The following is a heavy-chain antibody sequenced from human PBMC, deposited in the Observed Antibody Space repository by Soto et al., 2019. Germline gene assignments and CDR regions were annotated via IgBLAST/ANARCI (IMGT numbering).Heavy chain of an antibody. V-gene: IGHV1-46*01. CDR2: INPSGGST. CDR3: ARTRWELLSYYYYGMDV. CDR1: GYTFTSYY. Sequence: ASVKVSCKASGYTFTSYYMHWVRQAPGQGLEWMGIINPSGGSTSYTQKFQGRVTMTRDTSTSTAYMELSSLRSEDTVVYYCARTRWELLSYYYYGMDVWGQGTTVTVSS. D-gene: IGHD1-26*01. J-gene: IGHJ6*02.